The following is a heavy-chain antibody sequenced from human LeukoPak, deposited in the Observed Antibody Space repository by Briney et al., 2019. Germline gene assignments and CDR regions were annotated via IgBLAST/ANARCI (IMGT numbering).Heavy chain of an antibody. CDR1: GFTFSSYW. J-gene: IGHJ4*02. CDR3: ARLLSSGSYPHYFDY. D-gene: IGHD3-10*01. V-gene: IGHV3-7*01. Sequence: PGGSLRLSCAASGFTFSSYWMSWVRQAPGKGLEWVANIKQDGSEKYYVDSVKGRFTISRDNAKNSLYLQMNSLRAEDTAVYYCARLLSSGSYPHYFDYWGQGTLVTVSS. CDR2: IKQDGSEK.